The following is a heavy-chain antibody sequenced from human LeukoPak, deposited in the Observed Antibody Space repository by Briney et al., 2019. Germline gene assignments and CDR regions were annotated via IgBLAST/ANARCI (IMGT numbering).Heavy chain of an antibody. J-gene: IGHJ4*02. CDR2: IYYSGST. D-gene: IGHD6-6*01. Sequence: PSETLSLTCTVSGGSISSYYWSWIRKPPGKGLEWIGYIYYSGSTNYNPSLKSRVTISVDTSKHQFSLKLSRVSAADTAVYYGARVRGGQLVDYWGQGALVTVSS. V-gene: IGHV4-59*08. CDR3: ARVRGGQLVDY. CDR1: GGSISSYY.